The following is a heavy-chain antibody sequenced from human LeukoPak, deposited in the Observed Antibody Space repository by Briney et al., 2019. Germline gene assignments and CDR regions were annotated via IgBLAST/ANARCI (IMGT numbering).Heavy chain of an antibody. D-gene: IGHD6-13*01. V-gene: IGHV5-51*01. CDR3: VRHGLGSSWFGFDY. CDR2: IYPGDSEP. J-gene: IGHJ4*02. Sequence: GEPLKISCKGSGYTSTTYWIGWVRQMPGKGLEWMGIIYPGDSEPRYRPSFQGQVTISADKSISTAYLQWSSLKASDSAMYYCVRHGLGSSWFGFDYWGQGTLVTFSS. CDR1: GYTSTTYW.